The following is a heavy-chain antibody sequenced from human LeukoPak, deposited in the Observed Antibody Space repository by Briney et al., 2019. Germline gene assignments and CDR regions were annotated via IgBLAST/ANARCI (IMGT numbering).Heavy chain of an antibody. CDR2: IKQDGSEK. Sequence: GGSLRLSCAASGFTFSSYWMSWVRQAPGKGLEWVANIKQDGSEKYYVDSVKGRFTISRDNAKNSLYLQMNSLRAEDTAVYYCARDDYVWGRGRAFDIWGQGTMVSVSS. J-gene: IGHJ3*02. D-gene: IGHD3-16*01. CDR3: ARDDYVWGRGRAFDI. CDR1: GFTFSSYW. V-gene: IGHV3-7*01.